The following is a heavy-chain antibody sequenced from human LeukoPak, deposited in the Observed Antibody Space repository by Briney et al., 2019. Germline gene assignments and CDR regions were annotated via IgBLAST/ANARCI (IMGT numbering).Heavy chain of an antibody. D-gene: IGHD1-26*01. CDR3: ASSGSYRFDY. V-gene: IGHV3-48*02. CDR1: GFTISNYW. Sequence: GGSLRLSCAASGFTISNYWMNWVRQAPGKGLEWVSHITASGTAMFYADSVKGRFTISRDNAKNSLYLQMNSLRDEDTAVYYCASSGSYRFDYWGQGTLVTVSS. CDR2: ITASGTAM. J-gene: IGHJ4*02.